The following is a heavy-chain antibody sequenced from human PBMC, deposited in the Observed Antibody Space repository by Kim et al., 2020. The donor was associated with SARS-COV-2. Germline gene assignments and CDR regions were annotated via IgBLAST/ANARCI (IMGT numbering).Heavy chain of an antibody. D-gene: IGHD2-2*01. Sequence: SETLSLTCTVSGGSISSSSYYWGWIRQPPGKGLEWIGSIYYSGSTYYNPSLKSRVTISVDTSKNQFSLKLSSVTAADTAVYYCARSAASYDAFDIWGQGTMVTVSS. CDR1: GGSISSSSYY. CDR2: IYYSGST. V-gene: IGHV4-39*01. J-gene: IGHJ3*02. CDR3: ARSAASYDAFDI.